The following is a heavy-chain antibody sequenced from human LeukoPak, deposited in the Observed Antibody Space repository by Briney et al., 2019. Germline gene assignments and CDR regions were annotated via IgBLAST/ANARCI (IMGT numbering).Heavy chain of an antibody. D-gene: IGHD6-19*01. CDR2: INSDGSGT. CDR1: GFTFSTYW. J-gene: IGHJ4*02. CDR3: ARVDSSGCVN. V-gene: IGHV3-74*01. Sequence: GGSLRLSCAASGFTFSTYWMYWVRQAPGKGPVWVSRINSDGSGTVYADPVKGRFTIFRDNAKNTSYLQMNSLRAEDTAIYYCARVDSSGCVNWGQGTLVTVSS.